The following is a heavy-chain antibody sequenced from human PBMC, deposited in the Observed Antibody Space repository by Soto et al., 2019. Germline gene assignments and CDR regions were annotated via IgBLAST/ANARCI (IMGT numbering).Heavy chain of an antibody. J-gene: IGHJ6*02. V-gene: IGHV5-51*01. CDR1: GYSFAGYW. D-gene: IGHD6-13*01. Sequence: PGESLKISCRGAGYSFAGYWIGWVRKIPGKGLEWMGIIYPGDSDTRYSPSFQGQVTISADKSISTAYLQWSSLKASDTAMYYCARTSAAGKYYYGMDVWGQGTTVTVSS. CDR3: ARTSAAGKYYYGMDV. CDR2: IYPGDSDT.